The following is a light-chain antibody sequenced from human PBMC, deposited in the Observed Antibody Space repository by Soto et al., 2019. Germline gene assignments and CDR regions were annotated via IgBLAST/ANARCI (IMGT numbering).Light chain of an antibody. CDR2: EVT. J-gene: IGLJ1*01. CDR1: SSDVGGYNY. CDR3: GSYAGGNTFV. Sequence: QSALTQSPSASGSPGQSVTISCIGTSSDVGGYNYVSWYQHHPDKAPKLIIYEVTKRPSGVPDRFSGSRSGTTASLTVSGLQAEDEADYYCGSYAGGNTFVFGTGTKLTVL. V-gene: IGLV2-8*01.